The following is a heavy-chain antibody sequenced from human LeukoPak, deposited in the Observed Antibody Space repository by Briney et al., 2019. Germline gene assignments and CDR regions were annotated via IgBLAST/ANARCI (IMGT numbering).Heavy chain of an antibody. V-gene: IGHV4-34*01. CDR1: GGSFSAYS. J-gene: IGHJ6*03. CDR2: INHSGST. CDR3: AREASGYCSSTSCYPNYYYYYYMDV. D-gene: IGHD2-2*01. Sequence: SETLSLTCAVYGGSFSAYSWSWIRQPPGKGLEWIGEINHSGSTNYNPSLKSRVTISVDTSKNQFSLKLSSVTAADTAVYYCAREASGYCSSTSCYPNYYYYYYMDVWGKGTTVTVSS.